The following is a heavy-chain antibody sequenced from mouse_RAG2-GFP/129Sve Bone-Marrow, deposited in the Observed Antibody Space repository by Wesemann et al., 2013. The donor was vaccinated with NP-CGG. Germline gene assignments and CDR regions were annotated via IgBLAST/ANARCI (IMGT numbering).Heavy chain of an antibody. Sequence: SYYIHWVKQRPGLGLEWIGWIFPGSGNTKYNEKFKGKATLTADTSSSTAYMQLSSLTSEDSAVYFCARSDVDYGNYGYAMDYWGQGTSVTVSS. CDR1: SYY. V-gene: IGHV1-66*01. J-gene: IGHJ4*01. D-gene: IGHD2-1*01. CDR3: ARSDVDYGNYGYAMDY. CDR2: IFPGSGNT.